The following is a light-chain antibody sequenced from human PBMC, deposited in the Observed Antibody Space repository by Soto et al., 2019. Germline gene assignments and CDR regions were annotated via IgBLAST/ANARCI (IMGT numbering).Light chain of an antibody. J-gene: IGLJ1*01. CDR3: ISYTSDDVRYV. Sequence: QSVLTQPASVSGTPGQSITMSCTGSNSDVGIYDFVSWYQHHPGRAPKLIVSEVSHRPSGVSNRFSGSKSGNTASLTISGIQSEDEADYYCISYTSDDVRYVFGTGTKVTAL. CDR2: EVS. V-gene: IGLV2-14*01. CDR1: NSDVGIYDF.